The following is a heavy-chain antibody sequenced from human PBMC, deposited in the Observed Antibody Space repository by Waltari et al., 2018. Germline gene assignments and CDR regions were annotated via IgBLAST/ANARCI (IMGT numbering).Heavy chain of an antibody. CDR1: GGTFSSSA. CDR2: IIPIFGTA. J-gene: IGHJ4*02. CDR3: ARSQFGDSGWVWPFDY. D-gene: IGHD5-12*01. V-gene: IGHV1-69*12. Sequence: QVQLVQSGAEVKKPGSSVKVSCTASGGTFSSSAISCVRQAPGQGLEWMGGIIPIFGTANYAQKFQGRVTITADESTSTAYMELSSLRSEDTAVYYCARSQFGDSGWVWPFDYWGQGTLVTVSS.